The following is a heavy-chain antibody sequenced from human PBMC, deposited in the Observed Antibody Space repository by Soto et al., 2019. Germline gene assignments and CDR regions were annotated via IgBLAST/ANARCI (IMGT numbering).Heavy chain of an antibody. D-gene: IGHD3-10*01. CDR1: GGSFSGYY. V-gene: IGHV4-34*01. CDR3: AALRSYYGSGSYYFESIGYYYYMDV. J-gene: IGHJ6*03. Sequence: SETLSLTCAVYGGSFSGYYWSWIRQPPGKGLEWIGEINHSGSTNYNPSLKSRVTISVDTSKNQFSLKLSSVTAADTAVYYCAALRSYYGSGSYYFESIGYYYYMDVWGKGTTVT. CDR2: INHSGST.